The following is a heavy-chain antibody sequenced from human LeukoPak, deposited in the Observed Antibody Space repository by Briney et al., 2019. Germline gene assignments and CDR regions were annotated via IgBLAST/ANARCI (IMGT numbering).Heavy chain of an antibody. CDR3: ARDGDYDWNYRSGFDY. CDR2: IKQDGNKK. J-gene: IGHJ4*02. D-gene: IGHD1-7*01. Sequence: PGGSLRLSCAASGFTFNSYWMAWVRQAPGKGLEWVANIKQDGNKKYYVDSVKGRFTISRDNAKNSLYLQMNSLRVEDAAVYYCARDGDYDWNYRSGFDYWGQGNLVTVSS. CDR1: GFTFNSYW. V-gene: IGHV3-7*01.